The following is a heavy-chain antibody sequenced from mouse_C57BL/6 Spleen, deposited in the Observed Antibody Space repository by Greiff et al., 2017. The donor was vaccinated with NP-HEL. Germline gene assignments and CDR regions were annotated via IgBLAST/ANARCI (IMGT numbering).Heavy chain of an antibody. CDR3: ARDYYGSSYDAMDY. D-gene: IGHD1-1*01. Sequence: EVKLQESGGDLVKPGGSLKLSCAASGFTFSSYGMSWVRQTPDKRLEWVATISSGGSYTYYPDSVKGRFTISRDNAKNTLYLQMSSLKSEDTAMYYCARDYYGSSYDAMDYWGQGTSVTVSS. V-gene: IGHV5-6*01. J-gene: IGHJ4*01. CDR2: ISSGGSYT. CDR1: GFTFSSYG.